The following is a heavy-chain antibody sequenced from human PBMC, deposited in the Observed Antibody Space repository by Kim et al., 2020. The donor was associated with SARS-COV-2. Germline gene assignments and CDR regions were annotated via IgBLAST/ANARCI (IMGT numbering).Heavy chain of an antibody. CDR2: INTNTGNP. Sequence: ASVKVSCKASGYTFTSYAMNWVRQAPGQGLEWMGWINTNTGNPTYAQGFTGRFVFSLDTSVSTAYLQISSLKAEDTAVYYCARAKRVWFGDAKGWAYYYGMDVWGQGTTVTVSS. V-gene: IGHV7-4-1*02. J-gene: IGHJ6*02. CDR1: GYTFTSYA. D-gene: IGHD3-10*01. CDR3: ARAKRVWFGDAKGWAYYYGMDV.